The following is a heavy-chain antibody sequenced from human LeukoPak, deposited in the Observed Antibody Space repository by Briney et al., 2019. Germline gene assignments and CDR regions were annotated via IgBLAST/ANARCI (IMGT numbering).Heavy chain of an antibody. CDR3: AKGPNDYGDYFPD. V-gene: IGHV3-30*04. CDR1: GFTFSSYA. D-gene: IGHD4-17*01. CDR2: ISYDGSNK. J-gene: IGHJ4*02. Sequence: GRSLRLSCAASGFTFSSYAMHWVRQAPGKGLEWVAVISYDGSNKYYADSVKGRFTISRDNSKNTLYLQMNSLRAEDTAVYYCAKGPNDYGDYFPDWGQGTLVTVSS.